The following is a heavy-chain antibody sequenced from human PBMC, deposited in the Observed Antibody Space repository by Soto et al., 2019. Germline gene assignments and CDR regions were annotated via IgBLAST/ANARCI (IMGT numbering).Heavy chain of an antibody. CDR2: INGDGSNT. Sequence: EVHLVESGGGLVQPGGSLSLSCAASGFTFSSYWMHWVRQAPGKGLVWVSRINGDGSNTNYADSVKGRFTISRDNAKITLYLQMNSLRADDTAVYYCARVCTGGSCYQFDSWGQGTLVTVSS. CDR3: ARVCTGGSCYQFDS. J-gene: IGHJ4*02. V-gene: IGHV3-74*01. D-gene: IGHD2-15*01. CDR1: GFTFSSYW.